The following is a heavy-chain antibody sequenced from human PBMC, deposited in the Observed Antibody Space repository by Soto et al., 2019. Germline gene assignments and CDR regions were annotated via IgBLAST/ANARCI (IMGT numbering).Heavy chain of an antibody. CDR3: ARVIYYDSSGYYWPESLDY. V-gene: IGHV1-18*04. D-gene: IGHD3-22*01. CDR2: ISAYNGNT. CDR1: GYTFTSYG. Sequence: GASVKVSCKASGYTFTSYGISWVRQAPGQGLEWMGWISAYNGNTNYAQKLQGRVTMTTDTSTSTAYMELRSLRSDDTAVYYCARVIYYDSSGYYWPESLDYWGQGTPVTVSS. J-gene: IGHJ4*02.